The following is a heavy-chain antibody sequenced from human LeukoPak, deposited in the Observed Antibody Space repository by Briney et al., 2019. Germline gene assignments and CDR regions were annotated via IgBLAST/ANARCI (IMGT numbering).Heavy chain of an antibody. CDR3: AGIQGIAAAEMTDDY. D-gene: IGHD6-13*01. Sequence: GGSLRLSCAASGFTFSSYWMSWVRQAPGKGLEWVANIKQDGSGKYYVDSVKGRFTISRDNAKNSLYLQMNSLRAEDTAVYYCAGIQGIAAAEMTDDYWGQGTLVTVSS. CDR1: GFTFSSYW. V-gene: IGHV3-7*01. CDR2: IKQDGSGK. J-gene: IGHJ4*02.